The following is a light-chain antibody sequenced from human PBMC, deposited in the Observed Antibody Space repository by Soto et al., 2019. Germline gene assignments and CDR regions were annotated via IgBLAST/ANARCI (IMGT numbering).Light chain of an antibody. CDR3: CSYAGGTLVYV. V-gene: IGLV2-23*01. CDR1: SSDIGGHNL. Sequence: QSALTQPASVSGSPGQSITISCTGTSSDIGGHNLVSWYQHHPGEAPTVNIYEANKRPSGVSTRFSGSKSGNTASLTISGLQAEDEADYYCCSYAGGTLVYVFGTGTKLTVL. J-gene: IGLJ1*01. CDR2: EAN.